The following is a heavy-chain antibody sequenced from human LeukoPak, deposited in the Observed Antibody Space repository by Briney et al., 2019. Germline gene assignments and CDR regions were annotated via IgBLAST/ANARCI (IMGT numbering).Heavy chain of an antibody. Sequence: GGSLRLSCAASGFTFSSYEMNWVRQAPAKGLEWVSCISSSGSIINYADSVRGRFTISRDNAKNSLYLQMTSLRAEDTAVYYCARFLGYSFGYNWFDSWGQGTLVTVSS. CDR2: ISSSGSII. D-gene: IGHD5-18*01. CDR3: ARFLGYSFGYNWFDS. J-gene: IGHJ5*01. CDR1: GFTFSSYE. V-gene: IGHV3-48*03.